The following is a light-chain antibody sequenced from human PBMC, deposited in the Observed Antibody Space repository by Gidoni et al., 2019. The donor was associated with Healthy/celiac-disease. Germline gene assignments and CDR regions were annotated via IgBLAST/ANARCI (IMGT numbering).Light chain of an antibody. CDR2: WAS. J-gene: IGKJ2*02. Sequence: SLAVSLGERATINCKSSQSVLYSSNNKNYLAWYQQKPGQPPKLLIYWASTRESGVPDRFSGSGSGTDFTLTISSLQAEDVAVYYCQQYYSTRRTFGQXTKLEIK. CDR1: QSVLYSSNNKNY. V-gene: IGKV4-1*01. CDR3: QQYYSTRRT.